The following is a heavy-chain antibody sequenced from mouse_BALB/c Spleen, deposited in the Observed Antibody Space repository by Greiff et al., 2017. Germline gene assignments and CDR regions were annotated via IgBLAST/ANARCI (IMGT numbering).Heavy chain of an antibody. J-gene: IGHJ2*01. CDR2: ILPGSGST. V-gene: IGHV1-9*01. CDR3: ARKDNYRYDGFDF. D-gene: IGHD2-14*01. CDR1: GYTFSSYW. Sequence: QVQLQQSGAELLKPGASVKISCKATGYTFSSYWIEWVKQRPGHGLEWIGEILPGSGSTNYNEKFKGKATFTAVTSSNTAYMQLSSLTSEDSAFYYCARKDNYRYDGFDFWGEGTTLTVSS.